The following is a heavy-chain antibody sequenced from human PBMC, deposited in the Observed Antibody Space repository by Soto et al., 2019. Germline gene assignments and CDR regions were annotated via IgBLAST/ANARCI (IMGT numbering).Heavy chain of an antibody. Sequence: ETLSLTCTVSGGSISNYFCNWIRQPAGKGMEWIGRIDNSGSTNYNPSLKSRVTMSADTSRNQFSLKLNSVTAADTAGYYCARGGQDFWSGPFDYWGQGAQVTVSS. CDR1: GGSISNYF. D-gene: IGHD3-3*01. CDR3: ARGGQDFWSGPFDY. CDR2: IDNSGST. V-gene: IGHV4-4*07. J-gene: IGHJ4*02.